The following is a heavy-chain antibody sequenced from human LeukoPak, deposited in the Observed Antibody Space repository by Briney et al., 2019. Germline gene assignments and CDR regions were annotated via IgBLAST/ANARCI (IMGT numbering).Heavy chain of an antibody. CDR3: AKADPSYYDFWSGYLFDY. CDR1: GFTFSSYA. CDR2: ISGSGGST. Sequence: GGSLRLSCAASGFTFSSYAMSWVRQAPGKGLEWVSAISGSGGSTYYADSVKGRFTISRDNSKNTLYLQMNSLRAEDTALYYCAKADPSYYDFWSGYLFDYWGQGTLVTVSS. J-gene: IGHJ4*02. D-gene: IGHD3-3*01. V-gene: IGHV3-23*01.